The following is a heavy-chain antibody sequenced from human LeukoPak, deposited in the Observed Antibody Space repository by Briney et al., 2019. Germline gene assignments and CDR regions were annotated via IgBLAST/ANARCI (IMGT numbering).Heavy chain of an antibody. D-gene: IGHD6-6*01. CDR3: ARGVGSSSSNWFDP. Sequence: PSQTPSLTCTVSGDSISSGTYYWSWIRQPAGKGLEWIGRVYSSGNTNYNPSLKSRVTISIDTSKNQFSLKLSSVTAADTAAYYCARGVGSSSSNWFDPWGQGTLVTVSS. CDR2: VYSSGNT. V-gene: IGHV4-61*02. CDR1: GDSISSGTYY. J-gene: IGHJ5*02.